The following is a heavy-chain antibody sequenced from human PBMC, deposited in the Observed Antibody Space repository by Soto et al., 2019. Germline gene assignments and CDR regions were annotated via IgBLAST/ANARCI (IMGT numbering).Heavy chain of an antibody. Sequence: GSLRLSCAASGFTFSKFWIHWVRQAPGKGPEWVSSLNSAGSDTRYADSVKGRFTISRDNAKNTLYLQMNSLRAEDTAVYYCAGSAADVWGQGTPVTVS. CDR2: LNSAGSDT. D-gene: IGHD2-15*01. CDR1: GFTFSKFW. J-gene: IGHJ6*02. CDR3: AGSAADV. V-gene: IGHV3-74*01.